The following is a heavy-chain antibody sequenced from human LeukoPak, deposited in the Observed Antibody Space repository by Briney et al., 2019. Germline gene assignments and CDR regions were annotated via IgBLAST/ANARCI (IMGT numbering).Heavy chain of an antibody. V-gene: IGHV1-2*02. CDR3: AKSVHRGGSKRGDAFDI. D-gene: IGHD1-26*01. CDR1: GYSFTGYY. Sequence: ASVKVSCKASGYSFTGYYMHWVRQAPGQGLEWMGWINPNSGDTNFAQKFQGRVTMTRDTSISTAYMELSRLRSDDTAVYYCAKSVHRGGSKRGDAFDIWGQGTMVTVSS. J-gene: IGHJ3*02. CDR2: INPNSGDT.